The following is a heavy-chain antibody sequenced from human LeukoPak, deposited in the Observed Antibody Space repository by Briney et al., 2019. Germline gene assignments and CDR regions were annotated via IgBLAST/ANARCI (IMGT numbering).Heavy chain of an antibody. CDR3: ARAPGRGRAFFDY. D-gene: IGHD1-26*01. CDR1: CGFISSGDYY. CDR2: IYYSGST. V-gene: IGHV4-30-4*08. J-gene: IGHJ4*02. Sequence: SETLSLTCTVSCGFISSGDYYWSWIRQPPGKGLEWIGYIYYSGSTYYNPSLKSRVTISVDTSKNQFSLKLSSVTAADTAVYYCARAPGRGRAFFDYWGQGTLVTVSS.